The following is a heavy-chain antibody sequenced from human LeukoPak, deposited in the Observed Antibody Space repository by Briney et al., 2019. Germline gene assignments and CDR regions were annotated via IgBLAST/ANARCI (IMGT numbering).Heavy chain of an antibody. V-gene: IGHV4-59*01. CDR3: AKDIANWYFDL. CDR1: GRSIRSYY. D-gene: IGHD3-16*02. J-gene: IGHJ2*01. CDR2: IYYSGST. Sequence: PSETLSLTCTVSGRSIRSYYWSWIRQPPGKGLEWIGYIYYSGSTNYNPSLKSRVTISVDTSKNQFSLKLSSVTAADTAVYYCAKDIANWYFDLWGRGTLVTVSS.